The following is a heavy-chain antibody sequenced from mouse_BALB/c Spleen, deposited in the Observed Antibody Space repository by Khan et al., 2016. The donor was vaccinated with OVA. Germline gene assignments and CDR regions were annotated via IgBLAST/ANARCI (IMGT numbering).Heavy chain of an antibody. CDR1: GYSITSDYA. Sequence: EVQLVESGPGLVKPSQSLSLTCTVTGYSITSDYAWNWIRQFPGNKLEWMGYISYSVSNSYNPSLKSRISITRETSKTQFFFQLNSVTTENAATYYIARSMMANWGQGTTLTVSS. V-gene: IGHV3-2*02. D-gene: IGHD2-3*01. CDR2: ISYSVSN. CDR3: ARSMMAN. J-gene: IGHJ2*01.